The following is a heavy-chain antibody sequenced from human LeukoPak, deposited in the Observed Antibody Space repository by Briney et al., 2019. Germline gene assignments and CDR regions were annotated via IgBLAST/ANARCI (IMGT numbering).Heavy chain of an antibody. CDR1: GYTFTSYG. D-gene: IGHD3-16*02. CDR2: IGGYNGNT. Sequence: GASVKVSCKASGYTFTSYGISWVRQAPGQGLEWMGWIGGYNGNTDYAQKLQGRVTMTTDTSTKTAYMELRSLRSDDTAVYFCAREEYVWGSYRYLDYWGQGTLVTVSS. CDR3: AREEYVWGSYRYLDY. V-gene: IGHV1-18*01. J-gene: IGHJ4*02.